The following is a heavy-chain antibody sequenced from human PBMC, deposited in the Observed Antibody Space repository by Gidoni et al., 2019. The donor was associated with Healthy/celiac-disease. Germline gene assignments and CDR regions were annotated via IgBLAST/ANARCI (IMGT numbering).Heavy chain of an antibody. CDR2: ISGSGGST. Sequence: EVQLLESGGGLVQPGGSLSLSCAASGFTFSSYAMSWVRQAPGKGLELVSAISGSGGSTYYADSVKGRFTISRDNSKNTLYLQMNSLRAEDTAVYYCAKGNWNDNYFDYWGQGTLVTVSS. D-gene: IGHD1-1*01. V-gene: IGHV3-23*01. J-gene: IGHJ4*02. CDR3: AKGNWNDNYFDY. CDR1: GFTFSSYA.